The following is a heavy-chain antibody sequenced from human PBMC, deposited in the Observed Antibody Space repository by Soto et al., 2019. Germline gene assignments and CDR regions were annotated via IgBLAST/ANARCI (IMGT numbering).Heavy chain of an antibody. V-gene: IGHV3-48*02. Sequence: EVQLVESGGGLVQPGGSLSLSCAASGFTFSLYSMSWLRQAPGKGLEWVSYISRSSTGIHYPDSVKGRFTISSADATNSMHLQMNSLRDGDTAVYYCARAVTWGLDVRGQWTTFSISS. CDR1: GFTFSLYS. D-gene: IGHD3-10*01. J-gene: IGHJ6*02. CDR3: ARAVTWGLDV. CDR2: ISRSSTGI.